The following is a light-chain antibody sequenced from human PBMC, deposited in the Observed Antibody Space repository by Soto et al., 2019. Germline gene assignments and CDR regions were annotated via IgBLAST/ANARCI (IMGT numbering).Light chain of an antibody. Sequence: EIVLKQSPATLSLSPGETATLSCRASPGVDRYLAWYQQKVGQSPRLIIYDTSNRATGVPARFSGSGYGTAFTLTITSLQPEDSALYFCQHRRDSPPGFGPGTRVEIK. CDR2: DTS. V-gene: IGKV3-11*01. CDR1: PGVDRY. J-gene: IGKJ3*01. CDR3: QHRRDSPPG.